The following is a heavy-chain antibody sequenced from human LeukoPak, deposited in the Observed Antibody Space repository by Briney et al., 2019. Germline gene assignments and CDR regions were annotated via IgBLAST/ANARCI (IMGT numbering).Heavy chain of an antibody. CDR2: INPRGGST. Sequence: ASVKVSCKASGYTFTSYYMHWVRQAPGQGLEWMGIINPRGGSTSYAQKFQGRVTMTRDTSTSTVYMELSSLRSEDTAVYYCARAGSRIAVAGDAFDIWGQVTMVTVSS. CDR3: ARAGSRIAVAGDAFDI. J-gene: IGHJ3*02. CDR1: GYTFTSYY. D-gene: IGHD6-19*01. V-gene: IGHV1-46*01.